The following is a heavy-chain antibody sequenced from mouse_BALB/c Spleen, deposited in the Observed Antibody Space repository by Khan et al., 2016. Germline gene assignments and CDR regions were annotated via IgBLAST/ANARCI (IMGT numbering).Heavy chain of an antibody. CDR1: GYTFTNYG. Sequence: QFPLVQSGPELKKPGETVKISCKASGYTFTNYGMNWVKQAPGKGLKWMGWINTNTGEPTYAEEFKGRFAFSLETSASTAYLQINNLKNEDTATYCCARYYGYYFDYWGQGTTLTVSS. J-gene: IGHJ2*01. V-gene: IGHV9-3*02. CDR2: INTNTGEP. D-gene: IGHD1-2*01. CDR3: ARYYGYYFDY.